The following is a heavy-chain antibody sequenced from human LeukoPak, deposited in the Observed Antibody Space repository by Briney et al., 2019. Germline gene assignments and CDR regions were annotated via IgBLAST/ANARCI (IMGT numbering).Heavy chain of an antibody. V-gene: IGHV6-1*01. CDR3: EGGKGNSFGYWWLDP. J-gene: IGHJ5*02. D-gene: IGHD5-18*01. CDR1: GDSVSSNSAA. Sequence: SQTLSLTCAISGDSVSSNSAAWNWIRQSPSRGLEWLGRTYYRSKWYNDYAVSVKSRITINSDTSKNQFSLQLNSVTPDDTAVYFGEGGKGNSFGYWWLDPGGQGTLVTVS. CDR2: TYYRSKWYN.